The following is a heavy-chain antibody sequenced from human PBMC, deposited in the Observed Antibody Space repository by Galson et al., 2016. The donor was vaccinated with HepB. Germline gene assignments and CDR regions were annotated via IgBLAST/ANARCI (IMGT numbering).Heavy chain of an antibody. V-gene: IGHV3-30*04. J-gene: IGHJ6*02. CDR3: GGGMYGSGPTHPYYYFGLDV. CDR1: GFTFSYYA. Sequence: SLRLSCAASGFTFSYYAIQWVRQPPGKGLEWVAVISYDGRRDYYADSVNGRFTVSRDNPKSTGSLLMNGLKTEDTAIYYCGGGMYGSGPTHPYYYFGLDVWGQGSTVTVSS. CDR2: ISYDGRRD. D-gene: IGHD3-10*01.